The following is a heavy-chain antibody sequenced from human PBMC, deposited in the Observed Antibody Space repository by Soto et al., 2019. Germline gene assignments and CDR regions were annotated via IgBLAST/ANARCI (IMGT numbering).Heavy chain of an antibody. CDR1: GGTFSNYA. J-gene: IGHJ4*02. CDR2: ILPSLRTA. CDR3: ARERPEGLAPRPSYAY. V-gene: IGHV1-69*06. D-gene: IGHD2-2*01. Sequence: QVQLVQSGAEVRKPESSVKVSCKASGGTFSNYAISWVRQAPGQGLEWMGGILPSLRTANYAQSFKGRITITADMTTSTVYLEMHSLRSEDTAVYYCARERPEGLAPRPSYAYWGQGTLVTVSS.